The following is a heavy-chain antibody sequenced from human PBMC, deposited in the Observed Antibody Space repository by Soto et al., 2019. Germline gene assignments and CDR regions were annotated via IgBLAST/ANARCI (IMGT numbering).Heavy chain of an antibody. CDR3: ASNMLRSLGSSSTSSYYYYYGMDV. Sequence: ASVKVSCKASGYTFTSYGISWVRQAPGQGLEWMGWISAYNGNTNYAQKLQGRVTMTTDISTSTAYMELRSLRSDDTAVYYCASNMLRSLGSSSTSSYYYYYGMDVWGQGTTVTVSS. CDR2: ISAYNGNT. J-gene: IGHJ6*02. V-gene: IGHV1-18*01. CDR1: GYTFTSYG. D-gene: IGHD2-2*01.